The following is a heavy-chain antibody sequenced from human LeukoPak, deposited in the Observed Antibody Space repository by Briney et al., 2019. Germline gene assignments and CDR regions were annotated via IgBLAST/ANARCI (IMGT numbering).Heavy chain of an antibody. V-gene: IGHV3-23*01. Sequence: GGSLRLSCAASGFTFSSYAMSWVRQAPGKGLEWVSAISGSGGSTYYADSVKGRFTISRDNSKNTLYLQMNSLRAEDTAVYYCAKAGLWYSGSPGFDYWGQGTLVTVSS. J-gene: IGHJ4*02. CDR1: GFTFSSYA. CDR3: AKAGLWYSGSPGFDY. D-gene: IGHD1-26*01. CDR2: ISGSGGST.